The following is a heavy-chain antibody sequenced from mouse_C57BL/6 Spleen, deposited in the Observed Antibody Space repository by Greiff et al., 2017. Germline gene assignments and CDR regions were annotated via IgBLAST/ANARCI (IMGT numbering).Heavy chain of an antibody. J-gene: IGHJ4*01. V-gene: IGHV1-15*01. CDR1: GYTFTDYE. Sequence: QVQLQQSGAELVRPGASVTLSCKASGYTFTDYEMHWVKQTPVHGLEWIGAIDPETGGTAYNQKFKGKAILTADKSSSTAYMELRSLTSEDSAVYDCTRLGELGPHYAMDYWGQGTSVTVSS. CDR3: TRLGELGPHYAMDY. D-gene: IGHD4-1*01. CDR2: IDPETGGT.